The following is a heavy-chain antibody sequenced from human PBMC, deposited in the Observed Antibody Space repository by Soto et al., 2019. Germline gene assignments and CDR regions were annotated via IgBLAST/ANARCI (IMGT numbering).Heavy chain of an antibody. V-gene: IGHV3-66*01. CDR3: ARDPWAADY. CDR1: GFTVSTKY. Sequence: GGSMELSCAASGFTVSTKYMSWVRQAPGKGLEWVSVIYSGGSTFYADSVRGRFTISRDNSKNTVNLQMNSLRAEDTAVYYCARDPWAADYWGQGTLVTVS. D-gene: IGHD3-16*01. CDR2: IYSGGST. J-gene: IGHJ4*02.